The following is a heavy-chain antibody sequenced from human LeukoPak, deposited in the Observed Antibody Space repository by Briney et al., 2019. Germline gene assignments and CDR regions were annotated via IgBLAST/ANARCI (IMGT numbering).Heavy chain of an antibody. CDR2: IYYSGST. J-gene: IGHJ4*02. CDR3: ARKSGRTATGAIDY. CDR1: GGSISSGGYY. Sequence: SETLSLTCTVSGGSISSGGYYWSWIRQHPGKGLEWIGYIYYSGSTYYNPSLKSRVTISVDTSKNQFCLRLSSVTAADTAVYYCARKSGRTATGAIDYWGQGTLVTVSS. D-gene: IGHD6-25*01. V-gene: IGHV4-31*03.